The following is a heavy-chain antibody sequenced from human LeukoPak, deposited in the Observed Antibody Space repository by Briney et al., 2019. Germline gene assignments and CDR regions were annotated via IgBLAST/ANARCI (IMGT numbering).Heavy chain of an antibody. CDR3: ARDAEDPRLW. J-gene: IGHJ4*02. CDR2: ISSRINYI. D-gene: IGHD4/OR15-4a*01. Sequence: GGSLRLSCAASGFTFSSYSMSWVRQAAGEGLEWVSSISSRINYIYYADSVKGRFTISRDNAKTSLYLQMNSLRAEDTAVYYCARDAEDPRLWWGQGTLVTVSS. V-gene: IGHV3-21*01. CDR1: GFTFSSYS.